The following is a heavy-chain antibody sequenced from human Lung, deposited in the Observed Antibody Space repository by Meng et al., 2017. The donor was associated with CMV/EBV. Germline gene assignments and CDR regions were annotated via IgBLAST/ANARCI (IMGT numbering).Heavy chain of an antibody. CDR1: GVSISSNIR. Sequence: QGQLQRAGPGLVRPPGTLSLTCGVSGVSISSNIRWTWVRQPPGKGLEWIGDIDDSGSTNYNPSLNSRISISLDKSKNHFSLKVNSVTAADTAVYYCARGKQDAWELLAYWGQGALVTVSS. D-gene: IGHD1-26*01. CDR2: IDDSGST. V-gene: IGHV4-4*03. J-gene: IGHJ4*02. CDR3: ARGKQDAWELLAY.